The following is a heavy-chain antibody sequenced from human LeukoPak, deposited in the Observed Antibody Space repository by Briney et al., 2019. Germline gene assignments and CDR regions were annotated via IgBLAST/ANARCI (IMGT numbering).Heavy chain of an antibody. CDR2: LSAYNGNA. CDR3: ARDRRVIGGYYYYGMDV. D-gene: IGHD3-3*01. Sequence: ASVKVSCKASGYTFTSYGISWVRQAPGQGLEWMGWLSAYNGNANYAQKLQGRVTMTTDTSTSTAYMELRSLRSDDTAVYYCARDRRVIGGYYYYGMDVWGQGTTVTVSS. V-gene: IGHV1-18*01. CDR1: GYTFTSYG. J-gene: IGHJ6*02.